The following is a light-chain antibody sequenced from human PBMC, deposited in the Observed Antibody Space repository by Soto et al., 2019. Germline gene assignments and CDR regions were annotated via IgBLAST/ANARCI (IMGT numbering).Light chain of an antibody. CDR3: AAWDDGVGGPA. CDR1: NSNIGNKY. CDR2: RNN. J-gene: IGLJ3*02. V-gene: IGLV1-47*01. Sequence: QSVLTQPPSASGTPGQRATISCSGSNSNIGNKYVYWYQQLPGTAPKLLMYRNNHRPSGVPDRFSGSKSDTSASLSISGLRSEGGADYYCAAWDDGVGGPAFGGGTKVTVL.